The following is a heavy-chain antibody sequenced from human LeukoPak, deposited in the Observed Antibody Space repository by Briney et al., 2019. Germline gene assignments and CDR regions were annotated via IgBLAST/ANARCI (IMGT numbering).Heavy chain of an antibody. CDR1: GYTFTGYH. CDR2: INPNSGDT. D-gene: IGHD2-2*01. J-gene: IGHJ4*02. V-gene: IGHV1-2*06. Sequence: ASVKVSCKASGYTFTGYHMHWVRQAPGQGLEWMGRINPNSGDTNYAQKFQGRVAMTRDTSISTAFMELTRLRSDDTAVYYCARDYRSSTSCLFDYWGQGTLVTVSS. CDR3: ARDYRSSTSCLFDY.